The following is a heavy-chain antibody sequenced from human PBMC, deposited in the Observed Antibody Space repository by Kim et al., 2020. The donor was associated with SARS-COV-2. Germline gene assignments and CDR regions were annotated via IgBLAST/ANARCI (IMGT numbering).Heavy chain of an antibody. J-gene: IGHJ4*02. CDR3: AKDPHYDFWSGYVFDY. CDR1: GFTFSSYA. V-gene: IGHV3-23*01. CDR2: ISGSGGST. Sequence: GGSLRLSCAASGFTFSSYAMSWVRQAPGKGLEWVSAISGSGGSTYYADSVKGRFTISRDNSKNTQYLQMNSLRAEDTAVYYCAKDPHYDFWSGYVFDYWGQGTLVTVSS. D-gene: IGHD3-3*01.